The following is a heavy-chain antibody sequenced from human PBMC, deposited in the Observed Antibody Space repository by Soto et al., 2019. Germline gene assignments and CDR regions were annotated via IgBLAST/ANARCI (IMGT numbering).Heavy chain of an antibody. D-gene: IGHD4-17*01. CDR2: ISRDSRSI. CDR3: VKDALTTVAYYFDY. V-gene: IGHV3-9*01. Sequence: GGSLRLSCATSGFTFNTYGMAWVRQAPGKGLEWIAGISRDSRSISYGASMKGRFTISRDNAKNSLYLQLNSLRADDTAFYYCVKDALTTVAYYFDYWGQGALVTVSS. J-gene: IGHJ4*02. CDR1: GFTFNTYG.